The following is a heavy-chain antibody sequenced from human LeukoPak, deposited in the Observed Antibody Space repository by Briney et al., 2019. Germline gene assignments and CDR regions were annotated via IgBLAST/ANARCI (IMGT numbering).Heavy chain of an antibody. Sequence: GGSLRLSSAASEFNFANHAMSWVRQTAGKGLEWVSAISGGGDITYYADSVKGRFTISRDNSKDTLFLQMHSLRPGDTAVYYCVREDTPATANYWGQGTLVTISS. CDR3: VREDTPATANY. D-gene: IGHD2-21*02. CDR1: EFNFANHA. CDR2: ISGGGDIT. V-gene: IGHV3-23*01. J-gene: IGHJ4*02.